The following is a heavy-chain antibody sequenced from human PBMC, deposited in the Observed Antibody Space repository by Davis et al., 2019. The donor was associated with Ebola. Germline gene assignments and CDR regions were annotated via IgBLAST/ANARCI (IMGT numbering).Heavy chain of an antibody. J-gene: IGHJ5*02. D-gene: IGHD3-10*01. CDR1: GGTFSSYA. CDR2: IIPIFGTA. V-gene: IGHV1-69*06. CDR3: AGCGVPDWFDP. Sequence: AASVKVSCKASGGTFSSYAISWVRQAPGQGLEWMGGIIPIFGTANYAQKFQGRVTITADKSTSTAYMELSSLRSEDTAVYYCAGCGVPDWFDPWGQGTLVTVSS.